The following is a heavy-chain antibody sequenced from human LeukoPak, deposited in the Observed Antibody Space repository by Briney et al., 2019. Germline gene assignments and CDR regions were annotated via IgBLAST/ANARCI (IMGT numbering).Heavy chain of an antibody. CDR1: GFTFSSYA. D-gene: IGHD6-13*01. J-gene: IGHJ4*02. Sequence: PGGSLRLSCAASGFTFSSYAMHWVRQAPGKGLEWGAIIWSDGNNKYYADSVEGRFTISRDTSKNTLFLQMNSLRAEDTAVYYCARGQPGVAAAGNLDYWGQGTLVTVSS. V-gene: IGHV3-33*01. CDR2: IWSDGNNK. CDR3: ARGQPGVAAAGNLDY.